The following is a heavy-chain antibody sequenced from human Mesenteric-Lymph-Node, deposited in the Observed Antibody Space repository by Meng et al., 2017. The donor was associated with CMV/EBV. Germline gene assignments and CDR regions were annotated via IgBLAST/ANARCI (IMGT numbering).Heavy chain of an antibody. CDR3: ARRISAFTTLDV. V-gene: IGHV1-69*02. Sequence: SVKVSCKASRDTFSSHSSSWVRQAPRQGLEWMGNIVPFLGRASYAQKFDGRVTITADKSTNTAYMELTRLTSEDTAVYYCARRISAFTTLDVWGQGTTVTVSS. CDR2: IVPFLGRA. J-gene: IGHJ6*02. D-gene: IGHD2/OR15-2a*01. CDR1: RDTFSSHS.